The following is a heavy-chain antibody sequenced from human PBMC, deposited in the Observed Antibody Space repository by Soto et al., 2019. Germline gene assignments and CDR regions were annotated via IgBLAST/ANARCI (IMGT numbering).Heavy chain of an antibody. Sequence: GGSLRLSCVASGFTFSTYAMSWVRQAPGKGLEWVSALTPSGGETYYADSVKGRFTISRDNSMNALYLQMTSLRIEDTAVYYCAHPRGYGVFDAYDIWGQGTMVTVSS. J-gene: IGHJ3*02. V-gene: IGHV3-23*01. D-gene: IGHD4-17*01. CDR1: GFTFSTYA. CDR2: LTPSGGET. CDR3: AHPRGYGVFDAYDI.